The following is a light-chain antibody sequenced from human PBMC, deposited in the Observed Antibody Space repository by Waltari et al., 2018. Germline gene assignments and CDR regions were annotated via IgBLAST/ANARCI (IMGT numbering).Light chain of an antibody. CDR1: RSDVVGYNY. Sequence: QSALTQPASVSGSPGQSITISCTGTRSDVVGYNYVSWYQQHPGKAPKLMIYDVSNRPSGVSNRFSGSKSGNTASLTISGLQAEDEADYYCSSYTSSSTVVFGGGTKLTVL. CDR2: DVS. CDR3: SSYTSSSTVV. V-gene: IGLV2-14*03. J-gene: IGLJ2*01.